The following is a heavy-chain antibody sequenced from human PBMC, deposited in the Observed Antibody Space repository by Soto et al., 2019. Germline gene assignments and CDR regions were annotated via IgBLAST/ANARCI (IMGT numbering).Heavy chain of an antibody. V-gene: IGHV3-30*18. CDR3: AKGGRQWLVTSDFNY. D-gene: IGHD6-19*01. CDR2: VSHDGRNT. J-gene: IGHJ4*02. Sequence: GGSLRLSCAASGFTFSDYAMHWVRQAPGKELEWVAVVSHDGRNTHYADTVKGRFTISRDSSQNTVSLEMTSLRAEDSSFYYCAKGGRQWLVTSDFNYWGQGALVTVSS. CDR1: GFTFSDYA.